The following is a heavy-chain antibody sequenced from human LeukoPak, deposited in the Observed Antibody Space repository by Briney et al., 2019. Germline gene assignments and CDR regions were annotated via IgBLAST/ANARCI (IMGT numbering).Heavy chain of an antibody. V-gene: IGHV6-1*01. D-gene: IGHD6-19*01. J-gene: IGHJ4*02. CDR1: GDSVSSISSA. CDR2: TNYRSKWYN. CDR3: AREGSGWWGGTGFDY. Sequence: SQTLSRNVSIYGDSVSSISSAWHWLRQSPSRSLGWLGRTNYRSKWYNDHAVSVKSRITINPDTSKNQFSLQLNSVTPEDTAVYYCAREGSGWWGGTGFDYWGQGTLVTVSS.